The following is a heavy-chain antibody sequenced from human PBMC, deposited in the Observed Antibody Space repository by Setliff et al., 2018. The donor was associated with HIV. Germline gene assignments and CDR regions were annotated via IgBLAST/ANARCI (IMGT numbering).Heavy chain of an antibody. Sequence: SETLSLTCAVSGVSITSTNWWNWVRRSPGKGLEWIGEMYHSGTTNYNPSLKGRVTISVDTSKNQFSLRLRSVTAADTAVYYCARTSGSDRLNWFDPWGQGTLVTVSS. V-gene: IGHV4-4*02. CDR1: GVSITSTNW. J-gene: IGHJ5*02. D-gene: IGHD3-10*01. CDR3: ARTSGSDRLNWFDP. CDR2: MYHSGTT.